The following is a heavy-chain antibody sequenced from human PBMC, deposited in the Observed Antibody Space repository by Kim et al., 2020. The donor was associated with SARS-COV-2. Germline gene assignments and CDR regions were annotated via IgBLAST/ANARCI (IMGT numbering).Heavy chain of an antibody. CDR3: ARDASYAAMGFDP. D-gene: IGHD4-17*01. V-gene: IGHV1-18*01. Sequence: YAQQLQGRVTSTTDTSTSTAYMELRSLRSDDTAVYYCARDASYAAMGFDPWGQGTLVTVSS. J-gene: IGHJ5*02.